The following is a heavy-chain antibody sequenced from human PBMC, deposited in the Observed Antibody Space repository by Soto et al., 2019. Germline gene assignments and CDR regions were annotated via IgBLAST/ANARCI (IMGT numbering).Heavy chain of an antibody. CDR3: ARDVPWELPRRPNSPSFNCFDP. V-gene: IGHV1-69*06. J-gene: IGHJ5*02. D-gene: IGHD1-26*01. CDR1: GGTFSSYA. Sequence: QVQLVQSGAEVKKPGSSVKVSCKASGGTFSSYAISWVRQAPGQGLEWMGGIIPIFGTANYAQKFQGRVTSTSDKSRSKAYMELSSLISDETAVYNCARDVPWELPRRPNSPSFNCFDPWGQGTLVTVSS. CDR2: IIPIFGTA.